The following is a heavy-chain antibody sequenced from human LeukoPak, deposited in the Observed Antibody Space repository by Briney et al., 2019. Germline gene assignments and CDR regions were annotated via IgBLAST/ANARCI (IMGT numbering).Heavy chain of an antibody. V-gene: IGHV3-33*06. CDR2: IWYDGSNK. J-gene: IGHJ2*01. D-gene: IGHD5-18*01. CDR3: AKDSYGLYWYFDL. Sequence: PGRSLRLSCAASGFTFSSNGMHWVRQAPGKGLEWVAVIWYDGSNKYYADSVKGRFTISRDNSKNTLYLQMNSLRAGDTAVYYCAKDSYGLYWYFDLWGRGTLVTVSS. CDR1: GFTFSSNG.